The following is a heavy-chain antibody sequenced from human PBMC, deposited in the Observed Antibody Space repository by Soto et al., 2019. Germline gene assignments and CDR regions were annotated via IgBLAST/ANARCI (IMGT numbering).Heavy chain of an antibody. J-gene: IGHJ4*02. CDR2: INHSGST. D-gene: IGHD3-9*01. V-gene: IGHV4-34*01. Sequence: SETLSLTCAVYGGSFSGYYWSWIRQPPGKGLEWIGEINHSGSTNYNPSLKSRVTISVDTSKNQFSLKLSSVTAADTAVYYCASLSLAGYYIDYWGQGTLVTVSS. CDR1: GGSFSGYY. CDR3: ASLSLAGYYIDY.